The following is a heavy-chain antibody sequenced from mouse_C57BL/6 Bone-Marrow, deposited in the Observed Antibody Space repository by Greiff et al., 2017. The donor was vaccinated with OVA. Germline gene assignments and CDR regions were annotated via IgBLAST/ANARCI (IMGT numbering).Heavy chain of an antibody. Sequence: VQLQQSGAELVRPGASVKLSCTASGFNIKDDYMHWVKQRPEQGLEWIGWIDPENGDTEYASKFQGKAIITADTSSNTAYLQLSSLTSEDTAVYYCTPAYYSNYRFAYWGQGTLVTVSA. CDR1: GFNIKDDY. CDR2: IDPENGDT. CDR3: TPAYYSNYRFAY. V-gene: IGHV14-4*01. J-gene: IGHJ3*01. D-gene: IGHD2-5*01.